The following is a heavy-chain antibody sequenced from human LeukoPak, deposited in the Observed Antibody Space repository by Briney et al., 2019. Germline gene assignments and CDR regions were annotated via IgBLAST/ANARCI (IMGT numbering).Heavy chain of an antibody. Sequence: ASVKVSCKVSGYTLTELSMHWVRQAPGKGLEWMGGFDPEDGETIYARRFQGRVTMTEDTSTDTAYMELSSLRSEDTAVYYCATGLLWFGEDNYGMDVWGKGTTVTVSS. J-gene: IGHJ6*04. CDR2: FDPEDGET. V-gene: IGHV1-24*01. CDR3: ATGLLWFGEDNYGMDV. D-gene: IGHD3-10*01. CDR1: GYTLTELS.